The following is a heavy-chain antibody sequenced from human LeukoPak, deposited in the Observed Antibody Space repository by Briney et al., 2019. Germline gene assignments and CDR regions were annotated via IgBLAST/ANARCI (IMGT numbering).Heavy chain of an antibody. D-gene: IGHD3-3*01. V-gene: IGHV4-39*01. Sequence: SSETLSLTCTVSGGSISRSSYYWGWIRQPPGKGLEWIGSIYYSGSTYYNPSLKSRVTISVDTSKNQFSLKLSSVTAADTAVYYCARQRMEYDFWSETLEYYFDYWGQGTLVTVSS. CDR3: ARQRMEYDFWSETLEYYFDY. CDR2: IYYSGST. CDR1: GGSISRSSYY. J-gene: IGHJ4*02.